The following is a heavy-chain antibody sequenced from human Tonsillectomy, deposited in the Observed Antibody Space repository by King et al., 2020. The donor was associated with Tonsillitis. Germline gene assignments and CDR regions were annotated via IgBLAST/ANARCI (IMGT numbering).Heavy chain of an antibody. CDR3: AKGQVVAVPDF. Sequence: VQLVESGGGLVQPGGSLRLSCGASGFAFRSYAMTWVRQAPGKGLEWVSAISGSGDITYYADSVKGRFTISRDNSKNTLLLQMNSLRAEDTAVYYCAKGQVVAVPDFWGQGTLVTVSS. D-gene: IGHD2-15*01. CDR1: GFAFRSYA. J-gene: IGHJ4*02. V-gene: IGHV3-23*04. CDR2: ISGSGDIT.